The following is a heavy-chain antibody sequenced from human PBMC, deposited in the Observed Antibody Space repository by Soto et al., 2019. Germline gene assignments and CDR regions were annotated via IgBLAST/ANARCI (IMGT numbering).Heavy chain of an antibody. CDR1: GGSISSYY. CDR2: IYYGGST. J-gene: IGHJ5*02. CDR3: AREKLEAAYNWFDP. V-gene: IGHV4-59*01. Sequence: SETLSLTCTVSGGSISSYYWSWIRQPPGKGLEWIGYIYYGGSTNYNPSLKSRVTISVDTSKNQFSLKLSSVTAADTAVYYCAREKLEAAYNWFDPWGQGTLVTVSS. D-gene: IGHD1-1*01.